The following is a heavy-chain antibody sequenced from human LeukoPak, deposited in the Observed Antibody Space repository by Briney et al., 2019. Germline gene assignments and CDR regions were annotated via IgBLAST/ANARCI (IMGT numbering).Heavy chain of an antibody. D-gene: IGHD2-2*01. CDR2: IRTDGKST. V-gene: IGHV3-74*01. CDR3: VRDYQFIQEV. Sequence: GGSLRLSCVASGFTFSNYWMLWVRQAPGKGLMWVSLIRTDGKSTRYAESVKGRFTISRDNAKNALYLQMDILRVEDTALYFCVRDYQFIQEVWGQGTTVTVSS. CDR1: GFTFSNYW. J-gene: IGHJ6*02.